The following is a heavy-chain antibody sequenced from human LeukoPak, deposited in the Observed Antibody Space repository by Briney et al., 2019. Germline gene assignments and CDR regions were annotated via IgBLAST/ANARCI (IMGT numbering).Heavy chain of an antibody. J-gene: IGHJ6*02. CDR3: ARVRGGGPIPSYYYYGMDV. Sequence: ASVKVSCKASGYTFTGYYMHWVRQAPGQGLEWMGWINPNSGGTNYAQKFQGRVTMTRDTSISTAYMELSRLRSDDTAVYYCARVRGGGPIPSYYYYGMDVWGQGTTVTVSS. D-gene: IGHD2-15*01. CDR1: GYTFTGYY. V-gene: IGHV1-2*02. CDR2: INPNSGGT.